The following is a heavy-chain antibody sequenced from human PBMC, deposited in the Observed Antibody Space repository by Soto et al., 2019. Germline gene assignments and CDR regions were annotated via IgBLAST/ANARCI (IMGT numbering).Heavy chain of an antibody. V-gene: IGHV1-69*06. CDR3: GSGSYFRPSGY. J-gene: IGHJ4*02. CDR1: GGTFSSSA. D-gene: IGHD3-10*01. Sequence: ASVKVSCKASGGTFSSSAISWVRQAPGQGLEWMGGIIPIFGTTKYAQKFQGRVTIIADNSTSTAYMELGSLRPEDTAVYYCGSGSYFRPSGYWGKETLVNASS. CDR2: IIPIFGTT.